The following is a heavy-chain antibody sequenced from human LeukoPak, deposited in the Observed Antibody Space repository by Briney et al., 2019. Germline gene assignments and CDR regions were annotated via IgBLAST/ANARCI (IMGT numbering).Heavy chain of an antibody. CDR1: GYSISSGYY. V-gene: IGHV4-38-2*02. CDR2: IYHSGST. Sequence: SETLSLTCTVSGYSISSGYYWDWIRQPPGKGLEWIGSIYHSGSTYYNTSLKSRVTISLNTSKNQFSLKLSSVTAADAAVYYCARAGYSYGTGYYFDYWGQGALVTVSS. J-gene: IGHJ4*02. D-gene: IGHD5-18*01. CDR3: ARAGYSYGTGYYFDY.